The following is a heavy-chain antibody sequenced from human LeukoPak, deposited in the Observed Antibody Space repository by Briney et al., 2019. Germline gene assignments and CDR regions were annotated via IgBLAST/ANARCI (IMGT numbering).Heavy chain of an antibody. CDR1: GYTFTSYG. V-gene: IGHV1-18*01. Sequence: GASVKVSCTASGYTFTSYGISWVRQAPGQGLEWMGWISAYNGNTNYAQKLQGRVTMTTDTSTSTAYMELRSLRADDTAVYYCARVHRVRGFDPWGQGTLVTVSS. CDR2: ISAYNGNT. J-gene: IGHJ5*02. D-gene: IGHD3-10*01. CDR3: ARVHRVRGFDP.